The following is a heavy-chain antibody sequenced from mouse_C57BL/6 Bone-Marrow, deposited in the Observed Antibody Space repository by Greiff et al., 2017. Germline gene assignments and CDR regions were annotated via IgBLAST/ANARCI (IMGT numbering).Heavy chain of an antibody. J-gene: IGHJ2*01. CDR2: IHPNSGST. V-gene: IGHV1-64*01. D-gene: IGHD4-1*01. CDR1: GYTFTSYW. CDR3: ARDWDPYFDY. Sequence: QVQLQQPGAELVKPGASVKLSCKASGYTFTSYWMHWVKQRPGQGLEWIGMIHPNSGSTNYNEKFKSKATLTVDKASSPAYMQLSSLTSEDSAVYYCARDWDPYFDYWGQGTTLTVSS.